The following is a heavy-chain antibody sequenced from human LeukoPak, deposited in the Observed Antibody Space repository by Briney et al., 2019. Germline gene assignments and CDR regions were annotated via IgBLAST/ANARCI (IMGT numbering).Heavy chain of an antibody. J-gene: IGHJ4*02. CDR2: IKQDGSEK. V-gene: IGHV3-7*01. CDR3: AIGDYFDY. CDR1: GFTFSSSW. Sequence: GGSLRLSCAASGFTFSSSWMSWVRQAPRVGLEWVANIKQDGSEKYYVDSVKGRFTISRDNAKNSLYLQMNSLRAEDTAVYYCAIGDYFDYWGQGTLVTVSS. D-gene: IGHD2-15*01.